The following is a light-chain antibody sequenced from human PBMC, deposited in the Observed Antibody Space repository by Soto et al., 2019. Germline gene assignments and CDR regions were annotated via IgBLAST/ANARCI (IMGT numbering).Light chain of an antibody. J-gene: IGLJ3*02. CDR3: CSYAGSTTWV. CDR1: SSDVGGYKL. CDR2: EGS. V-gene: IGLV2-23*01. Sequence: QSALTLPASVSGSPGQSITISCTGTSSDVGGYKLVSWYQQHPGKAPKVLLYEGSERPSGVSDRFSGSKSGNTASLTISGLQAEDEADYYCCSYAGSTTWVFGGGTKLTVL.